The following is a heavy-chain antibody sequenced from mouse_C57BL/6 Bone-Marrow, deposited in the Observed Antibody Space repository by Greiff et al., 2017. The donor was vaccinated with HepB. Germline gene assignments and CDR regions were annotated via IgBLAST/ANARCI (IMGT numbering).Heavy chain of an antibody. V-gene: IGHV15-2*01. D-gene: IGHD1-1*01. CDR2: ILPSIGRT. CDR3: ARGGHYYGSSPLWYFDV. CDR1: DSEVFPIAY. J-gene: IGHJ1*03. Sequence: QVQLQQSGSELRSPGSSVKLSCKDFDSEVFPIAYMSWVRQKPGHGFEWIGGILPSIGRTIYGEKFEDKATLDADTLSNTAYLELNSLTSEDSAIYYCARGGHYYGSSPLWYFDVWGTGTTVTVSS.